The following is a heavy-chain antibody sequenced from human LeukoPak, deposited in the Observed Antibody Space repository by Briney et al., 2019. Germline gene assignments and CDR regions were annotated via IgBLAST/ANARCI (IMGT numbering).Heavy chain of an antibody. CDR2: IYYSGST. V-gene: IGHV4-59*01. CDR3: ARWIAAAGYNWFDP. Sequence: SETLSLTCTVAGGSISSYYWSWIRQPPGKGLEWIGYIYYSGSTNYNPSLKSRVTISVDTSKNQFSLKLSSVTAADTAVYYCARWIAAAGYNWFDPWGQGTLVTVSS. D-gene: IGHD6-13*01. J-gene: IGHJ5*02. CDR1: GGSISSYY.